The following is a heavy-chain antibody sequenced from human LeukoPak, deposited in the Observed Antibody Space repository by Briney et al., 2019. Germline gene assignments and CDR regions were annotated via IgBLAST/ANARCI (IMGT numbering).Heavy chain of an antibody. J-gene: IGHJ3*02. Sequence: SETLSLTCTVSGGSISSSSYYWGWIRQPPGTGLEWIGSIYYSGSTYYNPSLKSRVTISVDTSKNQFSLKLSSVTAADTAVYYCARRTYDFWSGYTQGAFDIWGQGTMVTVSS. D-gene: IGHD3-3*01. CDR2: IYYSGST. CDR1: GGSISSSSYY. V-gene: IGHV4-39*01. CDR3: ARRTYDFWSGYTQGAFDI.